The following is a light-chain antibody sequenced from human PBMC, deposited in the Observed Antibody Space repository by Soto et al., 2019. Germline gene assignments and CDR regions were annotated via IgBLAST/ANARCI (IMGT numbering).Light chain of an antibody. CDR3: CSYAGSSTFVA. CDR1: SNDVGRYFL. Sequence: QSVLTQPASVSGSPGQSVTISCTGTSNDVGRYFLVSWYQQHPGKAPELIIFEDTKRPSGVSSRFSGSKSGNTASLTISGLQTEDEADYFCCSYAGSSTFVAFGGGTKLTVL. CDR2: EDT. V-gene: IGLV2-23*02. J-gene: IGLJ2*01.